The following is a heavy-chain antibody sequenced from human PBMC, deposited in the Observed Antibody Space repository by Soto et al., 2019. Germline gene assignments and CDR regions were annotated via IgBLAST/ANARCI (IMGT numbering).Heavy chain of an antibody. V-gene: IGHV4-4*02. CDR1: GGSVSNSNW. CDR2: IYHTGST. D-gene: IGHD1-26*01. CDR3: AHRPIVGAAI. J-gene: IGHJ4*02. Sequence: QVQLQESGPGLVKPSGTLSLTCGVFGGSVSNSNWWPWVRQPPGKGLEWIGEIYHTGSTNYNSTLMSRVNISLDKPNNTSALKLSSVTAADTAVYYCAHRPIVGAAIWGQGTLVTVSS.